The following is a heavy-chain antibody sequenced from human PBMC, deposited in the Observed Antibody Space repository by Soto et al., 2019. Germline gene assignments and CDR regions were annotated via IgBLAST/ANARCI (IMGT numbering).Heavy chain of an antibody. V-gene: IGHV1-46*01. CDR3: VRVFDTYFFAL. Sequence: ASVKVSCKASGYTFTTSHMHWVRQAPGQGLEWMAIIHPTAADTRYAQKFQGRITTTADTSTSTMYMELSSLRAEDTAVYYCVRVFDTYFFALWGRGNMVTVSS. CDR1: GYTFTTSH. J-gene: IGHJ4*02. D-gene: IGHD3-9*01. CDR2: IHPTAADT.